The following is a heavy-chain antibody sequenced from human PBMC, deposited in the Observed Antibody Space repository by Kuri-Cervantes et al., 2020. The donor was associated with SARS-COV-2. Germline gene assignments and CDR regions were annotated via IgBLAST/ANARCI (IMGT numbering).Heavy chain of an antibody. CDR3: AREGCSSTSCYSAWFDP. D-gene: IGHD2-2*01. J-gene: IGHJ5*02. V-gene: IGHV1-69*05. Sequence: GGSLRLSCAASGFTLSSYAISWVRQAPGQGLEWMGGIIPIFGTANYAQKFQGRVTITTDESTSTAYMELSSLRSEDTAVYYCAREGCSSTSCYSAWFDPWGQGTLVTVSS. CDR1: GFTLSSYA. CDR2: IIPIFGTA.